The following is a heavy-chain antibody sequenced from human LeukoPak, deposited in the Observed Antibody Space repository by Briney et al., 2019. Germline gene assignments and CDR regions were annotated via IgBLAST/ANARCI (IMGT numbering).Heavy chain of an antibody. Sequence: GGSLRLSCAASGFTFSSYGMHWVRQAPGKGLEWVAAIWYDGSNKYYADSVKGRFTISRDNSKNTLYLQMNSLRAEDTAVYYCATRSSQGYFFDYWGQGTLVTVSS. J-gene: IGHJ4*02. CDR1: GFTFSSYG. D-gene: IGHD2-21*01. V-gene: IGHV3-33*01. CDR3: ATRSSQGYFFDY. CDR2: IWYDGSNK.